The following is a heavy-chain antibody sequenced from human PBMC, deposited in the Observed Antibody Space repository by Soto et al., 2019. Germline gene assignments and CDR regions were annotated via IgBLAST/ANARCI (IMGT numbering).Heavy chain of an antibody. CDR1: GGSISSYY. V-gene: IGHV4-59*01. CDR2: IYYSGST. J-gene: IGHJ6*02. Sequence: LSLTCTVSGGSISSYYWSWIRQPPGKGLEWIGYIYYSGSTNYNPSLKSRVTISVDTSKNQFSLKLSSVTAADTAVYYYAGADSNYYYYGMDVWGQGTTVTVSS. CDR3: AGADSNYYYYGMDV.